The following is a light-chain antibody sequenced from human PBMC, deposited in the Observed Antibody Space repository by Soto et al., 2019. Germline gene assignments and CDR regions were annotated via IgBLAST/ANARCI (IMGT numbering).Light chain of an antibody. Sequence: QSALTQPASVSGSPGQSITISCTGTSSDVGGYNYVSWYQQHPGKAPKLMIYEVSNRPSGVSNRFSGSKSGNTASLTISGLQAEDEADHYCSSYTSIDVFGTGTKVTVL. CDR1: SSDVGGYNY. V-gene: IGLV2-14*01. J-gene: IGLJ1*01. CDR3: SSYTSIDV. CDR2: EVS.